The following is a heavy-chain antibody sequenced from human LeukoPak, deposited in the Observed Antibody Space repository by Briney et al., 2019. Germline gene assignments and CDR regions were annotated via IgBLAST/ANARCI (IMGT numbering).Heavy chain of an antibody. CDR1: GYTFTSYG. J-gene: IGHJ5*02. CDR3: ARDRPRKITKWIDP. CDR2: ISAYNGNT. V-gene: IGHV1-18*01. Sequence: GASVKVSCKASGYTFTSYGISWVRQAPGQGLEWMGWISAYNGNTNYAQKLQGRVTMTTDTSTSTAYMELRSLRSDDTAVYYCARDRPRKITKWIDPWGQGTLVTVSS.